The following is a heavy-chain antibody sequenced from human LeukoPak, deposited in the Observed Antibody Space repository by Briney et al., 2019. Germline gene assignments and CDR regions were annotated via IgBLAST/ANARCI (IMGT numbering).Heavy chain of an antibody. J-gene: IGHJ5*02. V-gene: IGHV1-2*04. D-gene: IGHD3-10*01. Sequence: ASVKVSCKASGYTFTGYYIYWVRQAPGQGLEWMGWINPNTGGTNYAQKFQGWVTMTRDTSISTAYMELSRLRSDDTAVYYCARALYGSGTYYYAFDPWGQGTLVTVSS. CDR1: GYTFTGYY. CDR2: INPNTGGT. CDR3: ARALYGSGTYYYAFDP.